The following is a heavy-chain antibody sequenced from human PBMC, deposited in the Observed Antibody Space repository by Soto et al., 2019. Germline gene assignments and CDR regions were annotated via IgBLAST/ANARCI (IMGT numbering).Heavy chain of an antibody. CDR1: GFTFSSYG. V-gene: IGHV3-30*18. Sequence: GGSLRLSCAASGFTFSSYGMHWVRQAPGKGLEWVAFISYDGSNKYYADSVKGRFTISRDNSKNTLYLQMNSLGAEDTAVYYCAKDFRYDFWSGFGYWGQGTLVTVSS. D-gene: IGHD3-3*01. J-gene: IGHJ4*02. CDR2: ISYDGSNK. CDR3: AKDFRYDFWSGFGY.